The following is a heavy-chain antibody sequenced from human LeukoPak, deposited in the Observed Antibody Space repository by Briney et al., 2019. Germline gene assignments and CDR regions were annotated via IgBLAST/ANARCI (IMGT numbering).Heavy chain of an antibody. Sequence: GGSLRLSCAASGFTFSSYTMSWVRQAPGKGLEWVSAISGSGGSTYYADSVKGRFTISRDNSKNTLYLQMNSLRAEDTAVYYCAKDGGEYSYGPNYFDYWGQGTLVTVSS. V-gene: IGHV3-23*01. J-gene: IGHJ4*02. D-gene: IGHD5-18*01. CDR2: ISGSGGST. CDR3: AKDGGEYSYGPNYFDY. CDR1: GFTFSSYT.